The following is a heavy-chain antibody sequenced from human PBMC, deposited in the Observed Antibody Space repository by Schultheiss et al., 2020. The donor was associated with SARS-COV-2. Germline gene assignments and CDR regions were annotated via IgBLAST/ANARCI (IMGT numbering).Heavy chain of an antibody. V-gene: IGHV3-33*08. CDR1: GFTFSSYG. D-gene: IGHD2/OR15-2a*01. CDR2: IWYDGSNK. Sequence: GGSLRLSCAASGFTFSSYGMHWVRQAPGKGLEWVAVIWYDGSNKYYADSVKGRFTISRDNSKNTLYLQMNSLRAEDTAVYYCARDGPFGSNAFDIWGQGRMVT. CDR3: ARDGPFGSNAFDI. J-gene: IGHJ3*02.